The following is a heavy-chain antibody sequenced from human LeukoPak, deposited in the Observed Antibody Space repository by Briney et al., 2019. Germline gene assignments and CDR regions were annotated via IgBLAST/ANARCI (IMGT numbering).Heavy chain of an antibody. CDR2: MSYDGTNK. J-gene: IGHJ3*02. V-gene: IGHV3-30-3*01. CDR3: AREILTGYAFDI. D-gene: IGHD7-27*01. CDR1: GFTFSTYA. Sequence: EPGGSLRLSCAASGFTFSTYAMHWVRQAPGKGLEWVAFMSYDGTNKYCADSVKGRFTISRDNSKNTLYLQMNSLRAEDTALYYCAREILTGYAFDIWGQGTMVTVSS.